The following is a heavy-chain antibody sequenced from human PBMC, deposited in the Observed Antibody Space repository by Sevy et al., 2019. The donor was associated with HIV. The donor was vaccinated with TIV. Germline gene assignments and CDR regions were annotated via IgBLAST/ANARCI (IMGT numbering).Heavy chain of an antibody. Sequence: GGSLRLSCAASGFTFSSYAMHWVRQAPGKGLEWVAVISYDGSNKYYADSVKGRFTISRDNSKNTLYLQMNSLRAEDTAVYYCARAHDRDPFDYLGQGTLVTVSS. CDR3: ARAHDRDPFDY. D-gene: IGHD3-22*01. CDR2: ISYDGSNK. CDR1: GFTFSSYA. V-gene: IGHV3-30-3*01. J-gene: IGHJ4*02.